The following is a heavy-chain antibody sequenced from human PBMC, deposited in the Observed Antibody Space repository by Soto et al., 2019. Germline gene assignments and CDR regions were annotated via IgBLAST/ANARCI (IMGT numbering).Heavy chain of an antibody. Sequence: ASVKVSCKASGYTFTSYGISWVRQAPGQGLEWMGWISAYNGNTNYAQKLQGRVTMTTDTSTSTAYMELRSLRSDDTAVYYCALGRYSSSYYRDFGYGMDVWGQGTTVTVSS. J-gene: IGHJ6*02. D-gene: IGHD6-13*01. CDR1: GYTFTSYG. V-gene: IGHV1-18*04. CDR2: ISAYNGNT. CDR3: ALGRYSSSYYRDFGYGMDV.